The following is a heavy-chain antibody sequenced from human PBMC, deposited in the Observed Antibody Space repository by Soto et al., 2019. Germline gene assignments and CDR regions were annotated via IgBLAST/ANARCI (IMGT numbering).Heavy chain of an antibody. CDR3: TRDSEAWLQYYFDY. Sequence: PGGSLRLSCTASGFTFGDYAMSWFRQAPGKGLEWVGFIRSKAYGGTTEYAASVKGRFTISRDDSKSIAYLQMNSLKTEDTAVYYCTRDSEAWLQYYFDYWGHGTLVTVSS. CDR1: GFTFGDYA. D-gene: IGHD5-18*01. V-gene: IGHV3-49*03. J-gene: IGHJ4*01. CDR2: IRSKAYGGTT.